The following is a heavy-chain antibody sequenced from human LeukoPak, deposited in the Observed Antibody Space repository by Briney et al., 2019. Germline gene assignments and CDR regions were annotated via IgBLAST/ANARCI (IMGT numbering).Heavy chain of an antibody. CDR3: ARGVVPDELDY. D-gene: IGHD2-2*01. CDR2: IGSSGSTI. CDR1: GFTFSDYY. J-gene: IGHJ4*02. Sequence: PGGSLRLSCAASGFTFSDYYMSWIRQAPGKGLEWVSYIGSSGSTIYCAVSVKGRFTISRDNAKNSLYLQMNSLRAEDTAVYYCARGVVPDELDYWGQGTLVTVSS. V-gene: IGHV3-11*04.